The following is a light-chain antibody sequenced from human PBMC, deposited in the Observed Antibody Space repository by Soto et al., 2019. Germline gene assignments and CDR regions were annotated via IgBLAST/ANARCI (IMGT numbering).Light chain of an antibody. V-gene: IGKV1-33*01. J-gene: IGKJ4*01. CDR1: QDIKNY. CDR2: DAS. Sequence: DIQMTQSPSSLSASVGDRVTITCQASQDIKNYLNWYQQKSGKAPKLLIYDASDLETGVPSRFSGSGSGTDFPFTINSLQPEDIETYYCQQYDNLPLTFGGGTKVDI. CDR3: QQYDNLPLT.